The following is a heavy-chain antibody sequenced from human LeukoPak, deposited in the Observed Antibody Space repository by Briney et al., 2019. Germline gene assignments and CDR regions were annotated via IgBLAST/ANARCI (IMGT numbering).Heavy chain of an antibody. V-gene: IGHV3-23*01. CDR3: AIMHGYYDGTGYWVQ. Sequence: PGGSLRLSCGASGFTFASYGMSWVRQAPGKGLEWVSFITTNGGRTSYADSVEGRFTISRDNPRNTLYMQMNSLRDEDTAVYYCAIMHGYYDGTGYWVQWGQGTLVTVSS. D-gene: IGHD3-22*01. J-gene: IGHJ1*01. CDR2: ITTNGGRT. CDR1: GFTFASYG.